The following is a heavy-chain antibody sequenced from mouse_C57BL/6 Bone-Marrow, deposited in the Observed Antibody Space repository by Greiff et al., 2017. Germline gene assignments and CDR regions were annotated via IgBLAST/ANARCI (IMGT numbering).Heavy chain of an antibody. CDR1: GFTFTDYY. J-gene: IGHJ2*01. CDR2: IRNKANGYTT. V-gene: IGHV7-3*01. Sequence: EVQLVESGGGLLQPGGSLSLSCAASGFTFTDYYMSWVRQPPGKALEWLCFIRNKANGYTTEYSASVKGRFTISRDNSQSILYLQMNALRAEDSATYYCARYDDYDVDYWGQGTTLTVSS. CDR3: ARYDDYDVDY. D-gene: IGHD2-4*01.